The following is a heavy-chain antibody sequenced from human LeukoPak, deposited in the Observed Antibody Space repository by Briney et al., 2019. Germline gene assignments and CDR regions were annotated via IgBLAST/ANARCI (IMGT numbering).Heavy chain of an antibody. Sequence: GGSLRLSCAASGFTFSSYGMHWVRQAPGKGLEWVAFIRYDGSNKYYADSVKGRFTISRDNSKNTLYLQMNSLRAEDTAVYYCAKDGRWDTAMGFDYWGQGTLVTVFS. CDR1: GFTFSSYG. J-gene: IGHJ4*02. CDR3: AKDGRWDTAMGFDY. CDR2: IRYDGSNK. V-gene: IGHV3-30*02. D-gene: IGHD5-18*01.